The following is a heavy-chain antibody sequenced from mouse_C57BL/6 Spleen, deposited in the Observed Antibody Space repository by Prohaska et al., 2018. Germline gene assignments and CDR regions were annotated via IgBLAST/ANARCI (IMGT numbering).Heavy chain of an antibody. J-gene: IGHJ4*01. V-gene: IGHV1-15*01. CDR2: IDPETGGT. CDR3: TRKAPYYYAMDY. Sequence: QVQLQQSGAELVRPGASVTLSCKASVYTFTDYEMHWVQQTPVHGLEWIGAIDPETGGTAYNQKFKGKAILTADKSSSTAYMELRSLTSEDSAVYYCTRKAPYYYAMDYWGQGTSVTVSS. CDR1: VYTFTDYE.